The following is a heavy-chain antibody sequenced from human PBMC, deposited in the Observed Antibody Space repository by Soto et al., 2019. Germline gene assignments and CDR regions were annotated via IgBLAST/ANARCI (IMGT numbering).Heavy chain of an antibody. CDR3: AREVQLIQLWTTADFDY. CDR1: GYTFTSYY. D-gene: IGHD5-18*01. V-gene: IGHV1-46*01. Sequence: QVQLVQSGAEVKKPGASVKVSCKASGYTFTSYYMHWVRQAPGQGLEWMGIINPSGGSTSYAQKFQGRVTMTRDTSPSTVYMELSSLRSEDTAVYYCAREVQLIQLWTTADFDYWGQGTLVTVSS. J-gene: IGHJ4*02. CDR2: INPSGGST.